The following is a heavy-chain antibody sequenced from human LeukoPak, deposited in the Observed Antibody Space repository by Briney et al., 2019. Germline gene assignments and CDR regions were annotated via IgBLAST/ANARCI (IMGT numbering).Heavy chain of an antibody. Sequence: SQTLSLTCALSGASVSSNSAGWSWIRQSPSRGLEWLGRTFYRSKWYNDYAISVKSRITINPDTAKNQFSLQLNSVTPEDTALYYWASGGFKRHFDYWGQGTLVTVSS. J-gene: IGHJ4*02. CDR3: ASGGFKRHFDY. CDR2: TFYRSKWYN. CDR1: GASVSSNSAG. V-gene: IGHV6-1*01. D-gene: IGHD3-10*01.